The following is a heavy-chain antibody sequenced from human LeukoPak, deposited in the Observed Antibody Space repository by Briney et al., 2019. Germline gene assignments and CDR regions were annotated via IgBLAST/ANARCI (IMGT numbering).Heavy chain of an antibody. CDR3: ARDDAVDGGYLDY. J-gene: IGHJ4*02. CDR2: IRGSGDRT. Sequence: GGSLRLSCAASGFTFSSYTMSWVRQAPGEGLEWVSAIRGSGDRTSYVDSVKGRFTISRDKSKNTLYLQMNSLRAEDTAVYYCARDDAVDGGYLDYWGQGALVTVYS. V-gene: IGHV3-23*01. CDR1: GFTFSSYT. D-gene: IGHD6-19*01.